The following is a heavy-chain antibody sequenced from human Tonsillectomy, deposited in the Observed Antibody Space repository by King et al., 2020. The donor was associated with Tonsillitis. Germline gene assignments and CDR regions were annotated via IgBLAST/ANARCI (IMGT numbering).Heavy chain of an antibody. Sequence: QLVQSGAEMKKPGASVKISCKASGYTFTTYFMHWVRQAPGQGLEWMGIIYPSDCHTSYAQKFQGRGTMTRDTDTRTVYMELGSLRSEDTAVYYCAREGDDGGNYFDYWGQGTLVTVSS. CDR3: AREGDDGGNYFDY. CDR1: GYTFTTYF. V-gene: IGHV1-46*03. CDR2: IYPSDCHT. D-gene: IGHD3-16*01. J-gene: IGHJ4*02.